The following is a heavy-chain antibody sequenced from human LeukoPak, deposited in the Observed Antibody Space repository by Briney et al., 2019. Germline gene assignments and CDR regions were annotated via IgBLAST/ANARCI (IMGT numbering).Heavy chain of an antibody. J-gene: IGHJ4*02. V-gene: IGHV3-66*01. D-gene: IGHD6-6*01. Sequence: PGGSLRLSCAASEFTISSNHMSWVRQAPGKGLEWDSLIYSSGSTYYTDSVKGRFTISRDNSKNTLYLQMNSLRVEDTAVYYCARMIAARREFDYWGQGTLVTVSS. CDR1: EFTISSNH. CDR3: ARMIAARREFDY. CDR2: IYSSGST.